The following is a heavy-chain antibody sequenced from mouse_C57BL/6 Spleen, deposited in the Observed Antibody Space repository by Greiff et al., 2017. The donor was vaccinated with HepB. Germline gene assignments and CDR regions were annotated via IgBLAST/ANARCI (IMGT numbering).Heavy chain of an antibody. CDR3: ARDLYGNYDYAMDY. Sequence: EVKLMESGPGLVKPSQSLSLTCSVTGYSITSGYYWNWIRQFPGNKLEWMGYISYDGSNNYNPSLKNRISITRDTSKNQFFLKLNSVTTEDTATYYCARDLYGNYDYAMDYWGQGTSVTVSS. V-gene: IGHV3-6*01. D-gene: IGHD2-1*01. CDR1: GYSITSGYY. J-gene: IGHJ4*01. CDR2: ISYDGSN.